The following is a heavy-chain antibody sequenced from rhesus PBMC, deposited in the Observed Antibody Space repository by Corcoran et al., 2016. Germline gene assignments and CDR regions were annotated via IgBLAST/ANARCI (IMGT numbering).Heavy chain of an antibody. V-gene: IGHV3-136*01. J-gene: IGHJ5-1*01. CDR1: GFTFSSYD. CDR3: TRDIRTGFDV. Sequence: EVQLVESGGGLVQPGGSLRLSCAASGFTFSSYDMSWVRQAAGKGLEWVSYISNTGKTIYYADSVKGRFTISRDNAKNSLSLQMSSLRAEDTAVYYCTRDIRTGFDVWGPGVLVTVSS. CDR2: ISNTGKTI.